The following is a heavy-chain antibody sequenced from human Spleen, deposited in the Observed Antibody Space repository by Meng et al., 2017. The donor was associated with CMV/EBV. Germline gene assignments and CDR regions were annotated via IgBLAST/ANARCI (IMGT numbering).Heavy chain of an antibody. CDR3: ARAGITMVRGIKAYYYYGMDV. J-gene: IGHJ6*02. Sequence: SETLSLTCAVYGGSFSGYYWSWIRQPPGKGLEWIGEINHSGSTKYSPSLKSRVTISVDTSKSQFSLKLSSVTAADTAVYYCARAGITMVRGIKAYYYYGMDVWGQGTTVTVSS. CDR1: GGSFSGYY. V-gene: IGHV4-34*01. CDR2: INHSGST. D-gene: IGHD3-10*01.